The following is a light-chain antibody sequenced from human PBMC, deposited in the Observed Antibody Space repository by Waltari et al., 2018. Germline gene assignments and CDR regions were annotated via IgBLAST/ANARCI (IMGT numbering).Light chain of an antibody. CDR2: QDT. J-gene: IGLJ1*01. CDR1: KLEKKY. CDR3: QAWDSSAGV. Sequence: SYELTQPPSVSVSPGQTASITCSGDKLEKKYVCWYQQKPGQSPVVVIYQDTRRPSGSPERFSGTNSGTTATLTISGTQTTDEADYYCQAWDSSAGVFGTGTKVTVL. V-gene: IGLV3-1*01.